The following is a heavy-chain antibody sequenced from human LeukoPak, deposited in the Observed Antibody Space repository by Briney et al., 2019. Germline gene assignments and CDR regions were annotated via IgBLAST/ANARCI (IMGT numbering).Heavy chain of an antibody. D-gene: IGHD4-17*01. CDR2: ISAYNGNT. CDR1: GYTFTSYG. CDR3: ARSPEPYGDYYFDY. Sequence: ASVKVSCKASGYTFTSYGISWVRQAPGQGLEWMGWISAYNGNTNYAQKLQGRVTMTTDTSTSTAYMELRSLRSDDTAVYYCARSPEPYGDYYFDYWGQGTLVTVSS. V-gene: IGHV1-18*01. J-gene: IGHJ4*02.